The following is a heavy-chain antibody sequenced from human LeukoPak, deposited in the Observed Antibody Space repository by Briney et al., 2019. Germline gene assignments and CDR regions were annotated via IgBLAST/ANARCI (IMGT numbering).Heavy chain of an antibody. CDR2: ISSSTSYI. CDR1: GFTFSSYS. CDR3: AKDSHLGRGDFFDY. Sequence: GGSLRLSCAASGFTFSSYSMNWVRQAPGKGLEWVSIISSSTSYIYYADSVKGRFTISRDNAQNSLYLQMNSLRAEDTAVYYCAKDSHLGRGDFFDYWGQGTMVTVSS. J-gene: IGHJ4*02. D-gene: IGHD3-10*01. V-gene: IGHV3-21*04.